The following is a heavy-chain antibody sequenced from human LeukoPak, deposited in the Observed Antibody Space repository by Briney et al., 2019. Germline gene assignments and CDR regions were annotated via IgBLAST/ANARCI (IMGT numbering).Heavy chain of an antibody. J-gene: IGHJ4*02. V-gene: IGHV1-18*01. CDR3: AREASSSWWTPHGLIDY. CDR2: ISAYNGNT. CDR1: GYTFTSYG. D-gene: IGHD6-13*01. Sequence: GASVKVSCKASGYTFTSYGISWVRQAPGQGLEWMGWISAYNGNTNYAQKLQGRVTMTTDTSTSTAYMELRSLRSDDTAVYYCAREASSSWWTPHGLIDYWGQGTLVTVSS.